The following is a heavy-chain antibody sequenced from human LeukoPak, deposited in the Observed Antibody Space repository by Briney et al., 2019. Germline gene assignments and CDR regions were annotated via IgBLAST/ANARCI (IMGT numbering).Heavy chain of an antibody. J-gene: IGHJ4*02. Sequence: PSETLSLTCTVSGGSISSGGYYWSWIRQRPGKGLEWIGYIYYSGSTYYNPSLKSRVTISVDTSKNQFSLKLSSVTAADTAVYYCAREGALYYYDMERYFDYWGQGTLVTVSS. CDR3: AREGALYYYDMERYFDY. CDR1: GGSISSGGYY. D-gene: IGHD3-22*01. V-gene: IGHV4-31*03. CDR2: IYYSGST.